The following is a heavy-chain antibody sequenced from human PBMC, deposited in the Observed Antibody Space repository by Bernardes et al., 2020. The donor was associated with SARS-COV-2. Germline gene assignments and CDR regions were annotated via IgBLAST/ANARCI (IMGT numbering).Heavy chain of an antibody. J-gene: IGHJ4*02. CDR3: ARAMGSGSSAPFDY. CDR1: GDSISSYY. V-gene: IGHV4-59*01. CDR2: FYYSGDT. D-gene: IGHD3-10*01. Sequence: SETLSLTCTVSGDSISSYYWTWIRQPPGKGLEWIGCFYYSGDTNYNPSLKSRVTMSLDTSKNHFSLKLSSVTAADTAMYFCARAMGSGSSAPFDYWGQGTLVTVSS.